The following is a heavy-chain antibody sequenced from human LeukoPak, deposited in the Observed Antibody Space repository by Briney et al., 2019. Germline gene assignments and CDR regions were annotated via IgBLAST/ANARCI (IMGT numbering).Heavy chain of an antibody. V-gene: IGHV3-30*04. D-gene: IGHD4-11*01. CDR2: ISYDGTSK. J-gene: IGHJ4*01. CDR1: GFTFSDYA. CDR3: ATTLTTYLDY. Sequence: GRSLRLSCAASGFTFSDYAMHWVRQAPGKGLEWVATISYDGTSKYYAGSVKGRFTISRDKSKNTLYLQMNSLTAEDTAVYYCATTLTTYLDYWGHGTLVTVSS.